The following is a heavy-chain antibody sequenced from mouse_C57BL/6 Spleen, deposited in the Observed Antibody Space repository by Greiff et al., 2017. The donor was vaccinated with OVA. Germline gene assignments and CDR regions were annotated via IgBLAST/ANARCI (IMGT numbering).Heavy chain of an antibody. V-gene: IGHV1-74*01. CDR3: AICDGYYCYAMDY. D-gene: IGHD2-3*01. CDR2: IHPSDSDT. J-gene: IGHJ4*01. CDR1: GYTFTSSW. Sequence: QVQLQQPGAELVKPGASVKVSCKASGYTFTSSWMHWVKQRPGQGLEWIGRIHPSDSDTNYNQKFKGKATLTVDKSSSSAYMQLSRLTSEDSAVYDCAICDGYYCYAMDYWGQGTSVTVSS.